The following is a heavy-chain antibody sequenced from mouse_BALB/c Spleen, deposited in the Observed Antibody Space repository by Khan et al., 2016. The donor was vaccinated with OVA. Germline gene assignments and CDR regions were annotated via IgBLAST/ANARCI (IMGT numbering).Heavy chain of an antibody. CDR1: GFSLSNYG. CDR3: ARAFYNGAWFAY. V-gene: IGHV2-9*02. J-gene: IGHJ3*01. CDR2: IWAGGST. D-gene: IGHD1-3*01. Sequence: QVQLKESGPGLVAPSQTLSITCTVSGFSLSNYGVHWVRQPPGKGLEWLGVIWAGGSTNHYSALMSRLTISKANSKSQVFLKMNSLQTDDTARYYCARAFYNGAWFAYWGQGTLVTVSA.